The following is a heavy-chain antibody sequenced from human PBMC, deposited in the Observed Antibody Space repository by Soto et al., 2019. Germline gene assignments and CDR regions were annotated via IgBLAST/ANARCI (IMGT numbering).Heavy chain of an antibody. J-gene: IGHJ4*02. V-gene: IGHV1-69*02. Sequence: QVQLVQSGAEVKKPGSSVNVACKASGDTFNRYTISWVRQAPGQGLEWMGRIIPMSPMPIYAQKFRGRVTFTADKDKTPDYMELSSLTSDDTAVDYCARGEGGTGNWYASWGQGTLVTVSS. CDR1: GDTFNRYT. D-gene: IGHD2-8*02. CDR3: ARGEGGTGNWYAS. CDR2: IIPMSPMP.